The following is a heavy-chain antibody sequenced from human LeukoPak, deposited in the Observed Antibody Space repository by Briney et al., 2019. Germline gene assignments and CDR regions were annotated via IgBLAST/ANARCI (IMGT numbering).Heavy chain of an antibody. CDR1: GGSISSYY. J-gene: IGHJ6*03. CDR2: IYYSGST. D-gene: IGHD3-22*01. CDR3: ATLGYYDSSGYSDYYYYYMDV. V-gene: IGHV4-59*01. Sequence: PSETLSLTCTVSGGSISSYYWSWIRQPPGKGLEWIGYIYYSGSTNYNPSLKSRVTISVDTSKNQFSLKLSSVTAAGTAVYYCATLGYYDSSGYSDYYYYYMDVWGKGTTVTVSS.